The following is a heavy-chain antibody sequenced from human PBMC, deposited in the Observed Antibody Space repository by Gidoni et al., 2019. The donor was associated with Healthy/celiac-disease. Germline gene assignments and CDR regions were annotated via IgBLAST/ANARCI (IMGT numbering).Heavy chain of an antibody. Sequence: QVQLVQSGAEVKKPGASVKVYCTASGYTFTSYAMHWVRQDPGQRLVWMVWINAVNGNTKYSQKFQGRVTITRDTSASTAYMELSSLRSEDTAVNYCARVYSSSWRDYWGQGTLVTVSS. CDR2: INAVNGNT. D-gene: IGHD6-13*01. J-gene: IGHJ4*02. CDR1: GYTFTSYA. CDR3: ARVYSSSWRDY. V-gene: IGHV1-3*01.